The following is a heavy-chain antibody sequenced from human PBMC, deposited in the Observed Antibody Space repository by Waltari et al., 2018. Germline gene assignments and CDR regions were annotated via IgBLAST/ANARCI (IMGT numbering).Heavy chain of an antibody. J-gene: IGHJ4*02. CDR3: VSYDSSGYHDY. D-gene: IGHD3-22*01. CDR1: GYSISSGYY. Sequence: QVQLQEPGPGLVKPSETLSLPCAVPGYSISSGYYWGWIRQPPGKGLEWIGSIYHGGSTYYNPSLKSRVTISGDTSKNQFSLKLSSVTAADTALYYCVSYDSSGYHDYWGQGTLVTVSS. CDR2: IYHGGST. V-gene: IGHV4-38-2*01.